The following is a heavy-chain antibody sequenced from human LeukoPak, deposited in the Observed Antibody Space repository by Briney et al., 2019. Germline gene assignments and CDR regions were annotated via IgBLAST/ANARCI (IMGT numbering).Heavy chain of an antibody. CDR1: GGSISSYY. Sequence: PSETLSLTCTVSGGSISSYYWSWIRQPPGKGLEWIGYIYYSGSTNYNPSLKSRVTISVDTSKNQFSLKLSSVTAADTAVYYCASNLKTYTGMDVWGQGTTVTVSS. CDR3: ASNLKTYTGMDV. CDR2: IYYSGST. V-gene: IGHV4-59*08. D-gene: IGHD5-18*01. J-gene: IGHJ6*02.